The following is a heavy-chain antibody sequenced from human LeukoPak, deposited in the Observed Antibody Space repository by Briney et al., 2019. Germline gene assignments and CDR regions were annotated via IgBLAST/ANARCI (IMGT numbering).Heavy chain of an antibody. CDR2: IIPIFGTA. D-gene: IGHD6-13*01. J-gene: IGHJ4*02. Sequence: SVKVSCKASGYTFTSYDINWVRQATGQGLEWMGGIIPIFGTANYAQKFQGRVTITADESTSTAYMELSSLRSEDTAVYYCARWSPIPNSSSWYLPGYYFDYWGQGTLVTVSS. CDR1: GYTFTSYD. CDR3: ARWSPIPNSSSWYLPGYYFDY. V-gene: IGHV1-69*13.